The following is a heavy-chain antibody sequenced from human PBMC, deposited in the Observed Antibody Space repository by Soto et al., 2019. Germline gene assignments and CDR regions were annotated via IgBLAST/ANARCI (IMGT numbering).Heavy chain of an antibody. D-gene: IGHD2-8*02. V-gene: IGHV4-34*01. CDR1: AGSFSGYY. Sequence: QVQLQQWGAGLLKPSETLSHTCAVYAGSFSGYYWTWIRQPPGTGLEWIGEINHSGSTNYNPSLKSRVTISVDTSKNQFSLKLTSVTAADTAVYYCARDKITGLFDYWGQGTLVTVSS. CDR2: INHSGST. CDR3: ARDKITGLFDY. J-gene: IGHJ4*02.